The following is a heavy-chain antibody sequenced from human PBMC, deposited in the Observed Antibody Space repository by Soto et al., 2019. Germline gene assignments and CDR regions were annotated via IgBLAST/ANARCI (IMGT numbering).Heavy chain of an antibody. V-gene: IGHV3-23*01. Sequence: PGGSLRLSCAASGFTFSSYAMSWVRQAPGKGLEWVSTISGSGGSTYYADSVKGRFTISRDNSKNTLYLQMNSLRAEDTAVYYCAKGGTAAGKNWFDPWGQGTLVTVS. D-gene: IGHD6-13*01. CDR3: AKGGTAAGKNWFDP. J-gene: IGHJ5*02. CDR1: GFTFSSYA. CDR2: ISGSGGST.